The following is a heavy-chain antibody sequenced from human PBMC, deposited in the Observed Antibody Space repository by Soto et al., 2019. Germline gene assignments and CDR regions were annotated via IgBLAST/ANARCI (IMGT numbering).Heavy chain of an antibody. CDR3: ARRYYDFWSGYLLYGMDV. Sequence: PSETLSLTCTVSGGSISSGDYYWSWIRQPPGKGLEWIGYIYYSGSTYYNPSLKSRVTISVDTSKNQFSLKLSSVTAADTAVYYCARRYYDFWSGYLLYGMDVWGQGTTVTVSS. V-gene: IGHV4-30-4*01. CDR2: IYYSGST. CDR1: GGSISSGDYY. D-gene: IGHD3-3*01. J-gene: IGHJ6*02.